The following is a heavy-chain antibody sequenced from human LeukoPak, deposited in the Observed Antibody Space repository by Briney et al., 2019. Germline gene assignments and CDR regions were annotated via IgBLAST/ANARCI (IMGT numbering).Heavy chain of an antibody. J-gene: IGHJ4*02. CDR2: INHSGST. CDR1: GGSFSGYY. D-gene: IGHD1-26*01. V-gene: IGHV4-34*01. Sequence: TSETLSLTCAVYGGSFSGYYWSWIRQPPGKGLEWIGEINHSGSTNYNPSLKSRVSMSRDTAKNQFSLNLSSVTAADTAVYYCARVGVTADFDYWGQGTLVTVSS. CDR3: ARVGVTADFDY.